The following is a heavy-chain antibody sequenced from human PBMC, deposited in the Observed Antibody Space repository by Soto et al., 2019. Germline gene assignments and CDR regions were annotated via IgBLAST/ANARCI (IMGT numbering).Heavy chain of an antibody. V-gene: IGHV4-39*01. D-gene: IGHD4-17*01. CDR2: IYYSGST. Sequence: QLQLQESGPGLVKPSETLSLTCTVSGGSISSSSYYWGWIRQPPGKGLEWIGSIYYSGSTYYNPSLKSRVTISVDTSKNQFSLKLSSVTAADTAVYYCARLRVDYGDYGGGYYFDYWGQGTLVTVSS. CDR3: ARLRVDYGDYGGGYYFDY. J-gene: IGHJ4*02. CDR1: GGSISSSSYY.